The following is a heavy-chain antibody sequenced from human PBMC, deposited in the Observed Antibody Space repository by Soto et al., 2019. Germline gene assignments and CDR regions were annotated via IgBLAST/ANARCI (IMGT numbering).Heavy chain of an antibody. CDR1: GDSVSSNSVA. V-gene: IGHV6-1*01. Sequence: SQTLSLTCAISGDSVSSNSVAWNWIRQSPSRGLEWLGRTYYRSKWYNDYGVTVKGRITINPDTSKNQFSLQLNSVTPEDTAVYYCARGRFNAFGSWGQGTMVTVSS. D-gene: IGHD3-3*01. CDR2: TYYRSKWYN. J-gene: IGHJ3*02. CDR3: ARGRFNAFGS.